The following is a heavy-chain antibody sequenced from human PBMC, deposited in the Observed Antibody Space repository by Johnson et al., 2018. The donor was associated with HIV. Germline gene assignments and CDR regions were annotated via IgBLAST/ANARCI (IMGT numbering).Heavy chain of an antibody. CDR2: ISGSGGST. J-gene: IGHJ3*02. CDR3: AKKMGVVVVPAAMHAFDI. D-gene: IGHD2-2*01. V-gene: IGHV3-23*04. CDR1: GFTFDDYA. Sequence: VQLVESGGGVVQPGRSLRLSCAASGFTFDDYAMDWVRQAPGKGLEWVSGISGSGGSTYYADSVKGRFTISRDNSKNTLYLQMNSLRAEDTAVYYCAKKMGVVVVPAAMHAFDIWGQGTMVTVSS.